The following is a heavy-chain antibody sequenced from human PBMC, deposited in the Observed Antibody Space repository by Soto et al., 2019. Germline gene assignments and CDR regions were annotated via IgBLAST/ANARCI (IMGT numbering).Heavy chain of an antibody. CDR1: GLIFSDYH. V-gene: IGHV3-72*01. J-gene: IGHJ6*02. CDR3: AMLGGWSGGSSGMDV. CDR2: IRRKANSYTT. Sequence: EVQLVESGGGLVQPGGSLRLSCAASGLIFSDYHMDWVRQAPGKGLEWVGRIRRKANSYTTEYAASVKGRLTISRDDSTNSLYLKMNSLKSEDTAVYYCAMLGGWSGGSSGMDVWGQGTTVTVSS. D-gene: IGHD6-19*01.